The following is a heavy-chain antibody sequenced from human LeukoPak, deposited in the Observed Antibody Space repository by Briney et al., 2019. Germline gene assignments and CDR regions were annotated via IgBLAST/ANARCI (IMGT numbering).Heavy chain of an antibody. V-gene: IGHV4-38-2*02. CDR1: GYSISSGYY. CDR3: AREARELPRGGFDY. CDR2: IYHSGST. Sequence: SETLSLTCTVSGYSISSGYYWGWIRQPPGKGLEWIGSIYHSGSTYYNPSLKSRVTISVDTSKNQFSLKLSSVTAADTAVYYCAREARELPRGGFDYWGQGTLVTVSS. D-gene: IGHD1-26*01. J-gene: IGHJ4*02.